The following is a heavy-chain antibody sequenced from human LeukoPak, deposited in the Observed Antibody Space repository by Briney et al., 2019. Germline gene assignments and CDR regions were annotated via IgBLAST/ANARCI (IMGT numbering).Heavy chain of an antibody. CDR3: AGGGSYYSDY. J-gene: IGHJ4*02. CDR1: GFTVSNNY. V-gene: IGHV3-53*04. Sequence: PGGSLRLSCAASGFTVSNNYMSWVRQAPGKGLEWVSVIYSGGSTYYADSVKGRFTISRHSSKNTLYLQMNSLRPEGTAVYYCAGGGSYYSDYWGQGTLVTVSS. CDR2: IYSGGST. D-gene: IGHD2-15*01.